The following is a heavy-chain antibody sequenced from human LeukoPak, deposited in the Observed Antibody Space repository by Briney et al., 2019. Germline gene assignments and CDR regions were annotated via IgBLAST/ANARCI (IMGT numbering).Heavy chain of an antibody. Sequence: GGSLRLSCAASGFTFSGYAIHWVRQASGKGLEWVGRIRSKTNNYATAYAASVKGRFTISRDDSRNTASLQMSSLKTEDTAVYYCMSYPSEIAVAGKDWGQGTLVTVSS. V-gene: IGHV3-73*01. CDR3: MSYPSEIAVAGKD. CDR1: GFTFSGYA. D-gene: IGHD6-19*01. J-gene: IGHJ4*02. CDR2: IRSKTNNYAT.